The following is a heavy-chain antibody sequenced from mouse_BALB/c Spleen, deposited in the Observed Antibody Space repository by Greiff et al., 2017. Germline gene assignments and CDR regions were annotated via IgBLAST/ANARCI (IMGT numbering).Heavy chain of an antibody. CDR3: ARDGGLWSWYFDV. V-gene: IGHV5-6-3*01. CDR1: GFTFSSYG. Sequence: DVMLVESGGGLVQPGGSLKLSCAASGFTFSSYGMSWVRQTPDKRLELVATINSNGGSTYYPDSVKGRFTISRDNAKNTLYLQMSSLKSEDTAMYYCARDGGLWSWYFDVWGAGTTVTVSS. D-gene: IGHD1-1*02. J-gene: IGHJ1*01. CDR2: INSNGGST.